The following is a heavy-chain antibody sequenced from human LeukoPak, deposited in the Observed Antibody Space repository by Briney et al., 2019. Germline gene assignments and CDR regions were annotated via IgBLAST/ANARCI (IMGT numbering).Heavy chain of an antibody. Sequence: GGSLRLSCAASGFTFSSYAMSWVRQAPGKGLEWVANIQQDGSEKYYVDSVKGRFTISRDNAKNSLYLQMNSLRAEDTAVYYCARDSGGYTSAWTDYWGQGTLVTVSS. CDR3: ARDSGGYTSAWTDY. V-gene: IGHV3-7*01. CDR2: IQQDGSEK. D-gene: IGHD6-19*01. CDR1: GFTFSSYA. J-gene: IGHJ4*02.